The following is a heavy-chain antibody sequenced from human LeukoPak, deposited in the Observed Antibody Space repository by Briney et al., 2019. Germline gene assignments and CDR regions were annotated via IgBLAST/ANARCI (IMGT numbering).Heavy chain of an antibody. CDR3: AEDQRWESPHYLDS. J-gene: IGHJ4*02. D-gene: IGHD1-26*01. CDR2: ISAGGGST. CDR1: GLTFSSSA. Sequence: GGSLRLSCAASGLTFSSSAMSWVRQVPGKGLEWVSGISAGGGSTYYADSVRGRFTISRDNTKNTLYVQMNSLRDEDTAVYYCAEDQRWESPHYLDSWGQGTLVTVSS. V-gene: IGHV3-23*01.